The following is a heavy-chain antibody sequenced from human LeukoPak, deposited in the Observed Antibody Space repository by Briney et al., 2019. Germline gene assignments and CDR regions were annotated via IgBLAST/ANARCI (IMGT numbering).Heavy chain of an antibody. CDR2: IYNSGST. CDR1: DGSISIYY. J-gene: IGHJ4*02. V-gene: IGHV4-59*01. D-gene: IGHD5-24*01. CDR3: VRDRELTY. Sequence: SETLSLTCTVSDGSISIYYWSWIRQPPRKGLEWIGYIYNSGSTIYNPSLKSRVTISADTSKNQFSLKLSSVTAADTAVYYCVRDRELTYWGQGTLVTVSS.